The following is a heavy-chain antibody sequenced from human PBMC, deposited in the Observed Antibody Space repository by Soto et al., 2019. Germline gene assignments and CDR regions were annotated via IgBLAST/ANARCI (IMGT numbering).Heavy chain of an antibody. J-gene: IGHJ4*02. Sequence: QVRLVESGGGVVQPGRSLRLSCAASGFTFSSYAMHWVRQAPGKGLEWVAVISYDGSNKYYADSVKGRFTISRDNSKNTLYLQMNSLRAEDTAVYYCARTRDSSGFDYWGQGTLVTVSS. CDR1: GFTFSSYA. CDR2: ISYDGSNK. D-gene: IGHD6-19*01. CDR3: ARTRDSSGFDY. V-gene: IGHV3-30-3*01.